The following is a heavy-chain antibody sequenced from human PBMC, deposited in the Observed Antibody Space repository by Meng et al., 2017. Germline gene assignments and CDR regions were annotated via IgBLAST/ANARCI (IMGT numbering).Heavy chain of an antibody. V-gene: IGHV3-73*01. J-gene: IGHJ3*02. D-gene: IGHD1-26*01. CDR2: IRSKANSYAT. CDR3: TRHDFLGLGGSYNHDAFDI. Sequence: GESLKISCAASGFTFSGSAMHWVRQASGKGLEWVGRIRSKANSYATAYGASVKGRFTISRDDSKNTAYLPMNGLKTEDTAVYYCTRHDFLGLGGSYNHDAFDIWGQGTMVTVSS. CDR1: GFTFSGSA.